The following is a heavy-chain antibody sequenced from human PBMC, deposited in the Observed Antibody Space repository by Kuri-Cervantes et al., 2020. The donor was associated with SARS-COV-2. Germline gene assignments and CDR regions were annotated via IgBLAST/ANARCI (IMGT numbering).Heavy chain of an antibody. Sequence: GGSLRFSCAASGFSFSSYGMSWIRQAPGKGLEWVASIDSSSYYIYHADSVKGRLTISRDNAKTSLYLQMNSLKPEDTAVYYCAREEGGELGEAFDYWGQGALVTVSS. V-gene: IGHV3-21*01. CDR3: AREEGGELGEAFDY. CDR1: GFSFSSYG. J-gene: IGHJ4*02. CDR2: IDSSSYYI. D-gene: IGHD7-27*01.